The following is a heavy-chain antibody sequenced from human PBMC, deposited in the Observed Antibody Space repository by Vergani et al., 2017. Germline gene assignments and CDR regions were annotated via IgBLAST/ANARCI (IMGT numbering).Heavy chain of an antibody. CDR2: IYSTGST. Sequence: QVPLQESGPGLVKPSQTLSITCSVSGDSISSGVYYWNWIRQHPGKGLEWIGYIYSTGSTHHNPSLRRRINMSVDTSKNQFSLKLNSVTAADTAMYYCARMGGYDEGDTLRIGYFDSWGPGILVTGSS. D-gene: IGHD3-22*01. J-gene: IGHJ4*02. CDR3: ARMGGYDEGDTLRIGYFDS. V-gene: IGHV4-31*03. CDR1: GDSISSGVYY.